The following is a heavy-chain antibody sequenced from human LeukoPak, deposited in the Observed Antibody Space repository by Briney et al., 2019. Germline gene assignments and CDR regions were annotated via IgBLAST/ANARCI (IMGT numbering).Heavy chain of an antibody. Sequence: SVKVSCKASGGTFSSYAISWVRQAPGQGLEWMGRIIPILGIANYAQKFQGRVTITADKSTSTAYMELSSLRSEDTAVYYCAREGGGGRQLWSNFDYWGQGTLVTVSS. V-gene: IGHV1-69*04. D-gene: IGHD5-18*01. J-gene: IGHJ4*02. CDR2: IIPILGIA. CDR1: GGTFSSYA. CDR3: AREGGGGRQLWSNFDY.